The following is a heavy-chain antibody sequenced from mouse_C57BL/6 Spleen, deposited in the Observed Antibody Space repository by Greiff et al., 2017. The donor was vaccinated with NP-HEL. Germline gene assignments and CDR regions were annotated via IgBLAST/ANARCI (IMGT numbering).Heavy chain of an antibody. V-gene: IGHV5-12*01. Sequence: LQQSGGGLVQPGGSLKLSCAASGFTFSDYYMYWVRQTPEKRLEWVAYISNGGGSTYYPDTVKGRFTISRDNATNTLYLQMSRLKSEDTAMYYCARRGYYYGSSYRGAMDYWGQGTSVTVSS. CDR1: GFTFSDYY. CDR2: ISNGGGST. D-gene: IGHD1-1*01. CDR3: ARRGYYYGSSYRGAMDY. J-gene: IGHJ4*01.